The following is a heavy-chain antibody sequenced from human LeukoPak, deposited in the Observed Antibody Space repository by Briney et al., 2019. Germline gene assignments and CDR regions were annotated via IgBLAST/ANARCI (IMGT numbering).Heavy chain of an antibody. V-gene: IGHV1-69*05. Sequence: SVKVSCKASGGTFSSYAISWVRQAPGRGLEWMGGIIPIFGTANYAQKLQGRVTMTIDTSTSTAYMELRSLRSDDTAVYYCARGDGYFDYWGQGTLVTVSS. D-gene: IGHD5-24*01. J-gene: IGHJ4*02. CDR1: GGTFSSYA. CDR3: ARGDGYFDY. CDR2: IIPIFGTA.